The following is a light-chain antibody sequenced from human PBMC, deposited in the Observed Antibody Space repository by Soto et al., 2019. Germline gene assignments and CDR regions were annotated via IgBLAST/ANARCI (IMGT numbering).Light chain of an antibody. CDR2: VSSDGSH. CDR1: SGQSSYA. CDR3: QTWGTGIRV. V-gene: IGLV4-69*01. J-gene: IGLJ3*02. Sequence: QLVLTQSPSASASLGASVKLTCTVSSGQSSYAIAWHQQQPGKGPRYLMKVSSDGSHSKGDGIPDRFSGSSSGAERYLTISSLQSEDEADYYCQTWGTGIRVFGGGTKLTVL.